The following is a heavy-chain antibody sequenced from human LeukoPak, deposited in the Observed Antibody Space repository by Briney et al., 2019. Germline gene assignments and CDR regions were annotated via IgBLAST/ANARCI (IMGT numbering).Heavy chain of an antibody. CDR3: AREGFSGVVVNLVDDAFDI. D-gene: IGHD2-15*01. CDR2: ISGSGNTI. V-gene: IGHV3-48*03. Sequence: GGSLRLSXASSGFTFSSYEMNWVRQAPGKGLEWVSYISGSGNTIYYADSVKGRLTISRDNAKNSLYPQMNSLRAEDTAVYYCAREGFSGVVVNLVDDAFDIWGQGTMVTVSS. CDR1: GFTFSSYE. J-gene: IGHJ3*02.